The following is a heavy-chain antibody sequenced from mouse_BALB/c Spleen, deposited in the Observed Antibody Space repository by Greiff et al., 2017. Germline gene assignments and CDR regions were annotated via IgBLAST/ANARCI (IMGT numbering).Heavy chain of an antibody. Sequence: VQLQQSGAELVRPGVSVKISCKGSGYTFTDYAMHWVKQSHAKSLEWIGVISTYYGDASYNQKFKGKATMTVDKSSSTAYMELARLTSEDSAIYYCARSPMITTVYAMDYWGQGTSVTVSS. CDR1: GYTFTDYA. J-gene: IGHJ4*01. CDR3: ARSPMITTVYAMDY. CDR2: ISTYYGDA. V-gene: IGHV1S137*01. D-gene: IGHD2-4*01.